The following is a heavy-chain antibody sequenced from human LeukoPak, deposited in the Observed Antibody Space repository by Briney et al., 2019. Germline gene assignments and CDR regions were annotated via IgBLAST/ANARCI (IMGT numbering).Heavy chain of an antibody. D-gene: IGHD6-13*01. Sequence: SETLSLTCTVSGGSISSSSYYWGWLRQPPGKGLKWIGSIYYSGSTYYNQSLKSRVTISVDTSKNQFSLKLSSVTAADTAVYYCARSITSSWYGDFQHWGQGTLVTVSS. CDR1: GGSISSSSYY. V-gene: IGHV4-39*07. CDR3: ARSITSSWYGDFQH. J-gene: IGHJ1*01. CDR2: IYYSGST.